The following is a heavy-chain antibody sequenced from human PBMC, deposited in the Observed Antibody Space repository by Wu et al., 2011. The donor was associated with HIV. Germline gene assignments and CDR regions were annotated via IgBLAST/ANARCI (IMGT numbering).Heavy chain of an antibody. D-gene: IGHD2-8*01. CDR3: ATLRCYCTXHERGVLL. V-gene: IGHV1-69-2*01. J-gene: IGHJ4*02. CDR2: IDPENGET. Sequence: EVQLVQSGAVVKKPGTTVKISCNVSGYRFTDYYIHWVQQAPGKGPEWMGLIDPENGETKYAEKFQGRLSVTADTSTNTAYMKLNNLTSADTAVYFCATLRCYCTXHERGVLLGGQGTLGHRLL. CDR1: GYRFTDYY.